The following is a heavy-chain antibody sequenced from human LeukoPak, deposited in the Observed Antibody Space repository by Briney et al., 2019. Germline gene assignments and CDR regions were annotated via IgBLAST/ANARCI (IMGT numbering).Heavy chain of an antibody. Sequence: ASVKVSYKASEGTFSSYAISWVRQTPGQGLEWMGRIIPILGIANYAQKFQGRVTITADKSTSTAYMELSSLRSEDTAVYYCARGYCSGGSCSPWDVWGQGTTVTVSS. V-gene: IGHV1-69*04. CDR1: EGTFSSYA. CDR2: IIPILGIA. J-gene: IGHJ6*02. CDR3: ARGYCSGGSCSPWDV. D-gene: IGHD2-15*01.